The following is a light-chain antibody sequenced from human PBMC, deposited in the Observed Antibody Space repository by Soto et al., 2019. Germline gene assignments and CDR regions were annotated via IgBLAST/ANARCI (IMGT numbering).Light chain of an antibody. CDR1: SGSIASNY. CDR3: QYYDSSSYV. CDR2: EDN. V-gene: IGLV6-57*04. Sequence: NFMLTQPHSVSESPGKTVTISCTRSSGSIASNYVQWYQQRPGSAPTTVIYEDNERPSGVPDRFSGSIDRSSNSASLTISGLKTDEEADYYCQYYDSSSYVFGSGTKVTVL. J-gene: IGLJ1*01.